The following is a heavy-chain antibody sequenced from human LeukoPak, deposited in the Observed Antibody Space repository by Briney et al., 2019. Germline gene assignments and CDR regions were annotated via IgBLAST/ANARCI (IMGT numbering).Heavy chain of an antibody. CDR1: GFTFSSYA. Sequence: PGGSLRLSCAASGFTFSSYAMHLVRQAPGKGLEYVSAISSNGGSTYYANSVKGRFTISRDNSKNTLYLQMGSLRAEDMAVYYRARVKCYDFWSGCGYLDYWGQGTLVTVSS. CDR2: ISSNGGST. J-gene: IGHJ4*02. V-gene: IGHV3-64*01. CDR3: ARVKCYDFWSGCGYLDY. D-gene: IGHD3-3*01.